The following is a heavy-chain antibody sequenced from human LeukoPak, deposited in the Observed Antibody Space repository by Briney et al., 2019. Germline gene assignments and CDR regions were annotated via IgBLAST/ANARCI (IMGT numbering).Heavy chain of an antibody. Sequence: SETLSLTCTVSGGSFRDHYWSWIRQFPGKTLEWIGYIYYSGTTNYSPSLKSRVTISVDTSKNQFSLKLSSVTAADTAVYYCARDTYYYGSGSYPYFDYWGQGTLVTVSS. CDR3: ARDTYYYGSGSYPYFDY. V-gene: IGHV4-59*11. D-gene: IGHD3-10*01. J-gene: IGHJ4*02. CDR2: IYYSGTT. CDR1: GGSFRDHY.